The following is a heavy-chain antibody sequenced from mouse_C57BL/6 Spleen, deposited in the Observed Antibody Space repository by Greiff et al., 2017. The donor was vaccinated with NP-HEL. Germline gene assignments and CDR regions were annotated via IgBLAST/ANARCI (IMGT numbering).Heavy chain of an antibody. CDR1: GYAFSSYW. CDR2: IYPGDGDT. V-gene: IGHV1-80*01. Sequence: VQLQESGAELVKPGASVKISCKASGYAFSSYWMNWVKQRPGKGLEWIGQIYPGDGDTNYNGKFKGKATLTADKSSSTAYMQLSRLTSEDSAVYFCARVGGSYGYFDVWGTGTTVTVSS. J-gene: IGHJ1*03. D-gene: IGHD1-1*02. CDR3: ARVGGSYGYFDV.